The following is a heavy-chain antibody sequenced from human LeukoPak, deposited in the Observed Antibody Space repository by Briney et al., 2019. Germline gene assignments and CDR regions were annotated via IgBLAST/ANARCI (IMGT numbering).Heavy chain of an antibody. J-gene: IGHJ6*02. CDR2: INHNGNVN. Sequence: PGGSLRLSCAASGFTFSSYWMNWARQAPGKGLEWVASINHNGNVNYYVDSVKGRFTISRDNAKNSLYLQMNSLRAEDTAVYYCARDSTSSNGMDVWGQGTTVTVSS. D-gene: IGHD2/OR15-2a*01. V-gene: IGHV3-7*01. CDR3: ARDSTSSNGMDV. CDR1: GFTFSSYW.